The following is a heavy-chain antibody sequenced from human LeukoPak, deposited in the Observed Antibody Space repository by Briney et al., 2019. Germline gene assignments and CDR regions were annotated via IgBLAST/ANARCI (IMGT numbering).Heavy chain of an antibody. CDR2: INHSGST. Sequence: KPSETLSLTCTVSGGSISSYYWSWIRQPAGKGLEWIGEINHSGSTNYNPSLKSRVTISVDTSKNQFSLKLSSVTAADTAVYYCARWEGGYCSGGSCYQNTFDYWGQGTLVTVSS. J-gene: IGHJ4*02. CDR3: ARWEGGYCSGGSCYQNTFDY. CDR1: GGSISSYY. V-gene: IGHV4-34*01. D-gene: IGHD2-15*01.